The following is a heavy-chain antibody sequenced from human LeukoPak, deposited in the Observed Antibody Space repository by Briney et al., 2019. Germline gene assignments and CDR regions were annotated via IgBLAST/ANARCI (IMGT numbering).Heavy chain of an antibody. CDR1: GFTFSSYE. CDR3: ARVGSYEFDY. D-gene: IGHD1-26*01. V-gene: IGHV3-48*01. Sequence: GGSLRLSCAASGFTFSSYEMNWVRQAPGKGLEWVSYISSSSSTIYYADSVKGRFTISRDNAKNSLYLQMNSLRAEDTAVYYCARVGSYEFDYWGQGTLVTVSS. J-gene: IGHJ4*02. CDR2: ISSSSSTI.